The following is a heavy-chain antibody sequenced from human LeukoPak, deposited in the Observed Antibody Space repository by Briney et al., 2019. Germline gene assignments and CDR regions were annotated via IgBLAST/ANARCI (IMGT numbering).Heavy chain of an antibody. Sequence: GGSLRLSCAASGFTFSSYAMSWARQAPGRGLEWVSGISGSGGSTYYAVSVKGRFTISRDNSKNTLYLQMNSLRAEDTAVYYCARVRGSWFLDFWGQGTLVTVSS. CDR2: ISGSGGST. J-gene: IGHJ4*02. CDR3: ARVRGSWFLDF. D-gene: IGHD6-13*01. V-gene: IGHV3-23*01. CDR1: GFTFSSYA.